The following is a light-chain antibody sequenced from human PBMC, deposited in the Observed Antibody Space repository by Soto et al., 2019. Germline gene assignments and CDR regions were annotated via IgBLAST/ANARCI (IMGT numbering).Light chain of an antibody. Sequence: DIQMTQSPSSLSASVGDRVAITCRASQSITNNLAWYHHKPGRVPDLLIYAASSLQSGVPSRFSGSTSGTDFTLTISRLQPEDVATYYCQQYNSAPCTFGQGTKVEIK. J-gene: IGKJ1*01. CDR2: AAS. CDR1: QSITNN. V-gene: IGKV1-27*01. CDR3: QQYNSAPCT.